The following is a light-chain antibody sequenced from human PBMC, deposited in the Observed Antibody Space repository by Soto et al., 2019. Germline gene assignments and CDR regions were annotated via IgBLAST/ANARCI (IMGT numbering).Light chain of an antibody. J-gene: IGKJ2*01. CDR2: KAS. CDR3: QHYNTYSYT. CDR1: QDISSW. Sequence: DIQMTQSPSTLSASIGDRVTITCRASQDISSWLAWYQQRPGKAPKVLIYKASTLESGVPSRFNGSGSGTEFALTISSLQPDDFATYYCQHYNTYSYTFGQGTKLEIK. V-gene: IGKV1-5*03.